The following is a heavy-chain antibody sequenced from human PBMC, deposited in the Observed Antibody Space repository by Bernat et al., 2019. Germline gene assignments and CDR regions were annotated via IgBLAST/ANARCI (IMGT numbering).Heavy chain of an antibody. Sequence: EVQLVESGGCLVKPGGSLILSCAASGFTFSNAWWSGVRQAPGQGLEWVGRIKSKTDGGTTDYAAPVKGRFTISRDDSKNTLYLQMNSLKTEDTAVYYCTTRHTLYYFDYWGQGTLVTVSS. V-gene: IGHV3-15*01. CDR3: TTRHTLYYFDY. CDR1: GFTFSNAW. J-gene: IGHJ4*02. CDR2: IKSKTDGGTT.